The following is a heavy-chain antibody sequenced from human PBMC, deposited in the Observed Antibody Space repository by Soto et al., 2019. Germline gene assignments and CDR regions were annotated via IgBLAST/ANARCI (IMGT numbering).Heavy chain of an antibody. CDR3: AKAVYSGTYFDY. V-gene: IGHV3-30*18. D-gene: IGHD1-26*01. Sequence: QVQLVESGGGVVQPGRSLRLSCAASGFTFSSYGMHWVRQAPGKGLEWVAVISYDGSNKYYADSVKGRFTISRDNSKNTLHLQMNSMRAEDTAVYSWAKAVYSGTYFDYWGQGTLVTVSS. CDR1: GFTFSSYG. J-gene: IGHJ4*02. CDR2: ISYDGSNK.